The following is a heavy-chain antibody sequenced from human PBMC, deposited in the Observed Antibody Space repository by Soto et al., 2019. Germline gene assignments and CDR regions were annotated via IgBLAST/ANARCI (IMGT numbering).Heavy chain of an antibody. Sequence: QVPLVQSGAEVKKPGASVKVSCKASGYTFTSYGISWVRQAPGQGLEWMGWISAYNGNTNYAQKLQGRVTMTTDTSTSTAYMELRRLRSDHTYEYYCASSGSGNDDGDYWGQGTLVTVSS. J-gene: IGHJ4*02. CDR2: ISAYNGNT. CDR1: GYTFTSYG. D-gene: IGHD6-13*01. CDR3: ASSGSGNDDGDY. V-gene: IGHV1-18*01.